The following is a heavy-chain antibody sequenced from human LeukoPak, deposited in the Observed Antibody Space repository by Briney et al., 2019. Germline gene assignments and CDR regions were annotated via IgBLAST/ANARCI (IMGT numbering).Heavy chain of an antibody. J-gene: IGHJ4*02. V-gene: IGHV1-69*05. D-gene: IGHD1-26*01. CDR2: IIPIFGTA. Sequence: ASVKVSCKASGGTFSSYAISWVRQDPGQGLEWMGRIIPIFGTANYAQKFQGRVTITTDESTSTAYMELSSLRSEDTAVYYCARAPSGSRDFDYWGQGTLVTVSS. CDR1: GGTFSSYA. CDR3: ARAPSGSRDFDY.